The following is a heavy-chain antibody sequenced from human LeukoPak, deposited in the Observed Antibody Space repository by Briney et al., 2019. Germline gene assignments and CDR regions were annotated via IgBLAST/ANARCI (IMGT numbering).Heavy chain of an antibody. J-gene: IGHJ3*02. CDR3: TRVTKRDIVDDWAFDI. Sequence: GGSLRLSCAASGFTFSDYYMSWIRQAPGKGLEWVGFIRSKAYGGTTEYAASVKGRFTISRDDSKSIAYLQMNSLKTEDTAVYYCTRVTKRDIVDDWAFDIWGQGTMVTVSS. CDR2: IRSKAYGGTT. V-gene: IGHV3-49*03. CDR1: GFTFSDYY. D-gene: IGHD5-12*01.